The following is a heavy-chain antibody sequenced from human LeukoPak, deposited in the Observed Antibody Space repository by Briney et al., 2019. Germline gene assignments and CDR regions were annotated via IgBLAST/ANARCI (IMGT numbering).Heavy chain of an antibody. Sequence: PSGGSLRLSCAASGFTFSSYSMNWVRQAPGKGLEWVSYISSSSSTIYYADSVKGRFTISRDNAKNSLYLQMNSLRAEDTAVYYCARDAQLDDYVWGSYTFDYWGQGTLVTVSS. CDR3: ARDAQLDDYVWGSYTFDY. J-gene: IGHJ4*02. V-gene: IGHV3-48*04. D-gene: IGHD3-16*01. CDR2: ISSSSSTI. CDR1: GFTFSSYS.